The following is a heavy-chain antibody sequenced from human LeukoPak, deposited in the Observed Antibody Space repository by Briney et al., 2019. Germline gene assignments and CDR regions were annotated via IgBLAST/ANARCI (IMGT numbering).Heavy chain of an antibody. V-gene: IGHV3-64*02. J-gene: IGHJ4*02. CDR1: GFTFSSYA. CDR2: ISSNGGST. Sequence: GGSLRLSCAASGFTFSSYAMHWVRQAPGKGLEYVSAISSNGGSTYYADSVKGRFTISRDNSKNTLYLQMGSLRAEDMAVYYCARRAAAGKDYWGQGTLVTVSS. D-gene: IGHD6-13*01. CDR3: ARRAAAGKDY.